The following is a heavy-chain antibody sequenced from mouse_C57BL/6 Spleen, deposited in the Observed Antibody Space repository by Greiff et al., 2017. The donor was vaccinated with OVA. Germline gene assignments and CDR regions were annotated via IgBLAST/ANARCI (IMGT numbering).Heavy chain of an antibody. CDR3: ARVRFAY. J-gene: IGHJ3*01. CDR1: GFSLTSYG. CDR2: IWSGGST. Sequence: VQGVESGPGLVQPSQSLSITCTVSGFSLTSYGVHWVRQPPGKGLEWLGVIWSGGSTDYNAAFISRLSISKDNSKSQVFFKMNSLQADDTAIYYCARVRFAYWGQGTLVTVSA. V-gene: IGHV2-4*01.